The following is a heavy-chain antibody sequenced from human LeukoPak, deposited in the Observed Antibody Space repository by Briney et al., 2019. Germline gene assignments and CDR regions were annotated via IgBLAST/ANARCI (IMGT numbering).Heavy chain of an antibody. CDR2: IGTAGDT. J-gene: IGHJ4*02. V-gene: IGHV3-13*01. Sequence: GGSLRLSCAASGFTFSSYDMHWVRQATGKGLEWVSAIGTAGDTYYPGSVKGRFTISRENAKNSLYLQMNSLRAEDTAVYYCARYGRDGDYDYFDYWGQGTLVAVSS. CDR1: GFTFSSYD. D-gene: IGHD4-17*01. CDR3: ARYGRDGDYDYFDY.